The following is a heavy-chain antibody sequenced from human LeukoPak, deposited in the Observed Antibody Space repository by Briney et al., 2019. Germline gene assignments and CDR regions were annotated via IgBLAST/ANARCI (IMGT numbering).Heavy chain of an antibody. CDR3: ARPFIETPSLGALDY. V-gene: IGHV1-2*02. CDR2: INPGRGGT. CDR1: GYTFTDYY. D-gene: IGHD4-23*01. Sequence: GASVKVPYKASGYTFTDYYMHWVRQAPGQGLEWMGWINPGRGGTNYAQNFQGRVIMTRDTSISTAYMELSRLGSDDTAVYYCARPFIETPSLGALDYWGQGTLVTVSS. J-gene: IGHJ4*02.